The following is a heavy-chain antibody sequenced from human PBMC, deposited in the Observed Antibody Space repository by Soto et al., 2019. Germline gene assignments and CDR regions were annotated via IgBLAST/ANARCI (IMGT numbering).Heavy chain of an antibody. J-gene: IGHJ4*02. CDR3: ARSFVGVNALDY. V-gene: IGHV1-3*05. Sequence: QVQLVQSGAEEKKPGASVKVSCKASGYTFTSYAMHWVRQAPGQRLEWMGRINAGNGNTKYSQKFQGRVTITRDTSASTAYMELSSLRSEGTAVYYGARSFVGVNALDYWGQGTLGTVSS. CDR1: GYTFTSYA. D-gene: IGHD2-21*01. CDR2: INAGNGNT.